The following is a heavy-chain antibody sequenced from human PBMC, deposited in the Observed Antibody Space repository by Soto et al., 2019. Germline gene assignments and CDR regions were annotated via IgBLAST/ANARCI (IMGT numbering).Heavy chain of an antibody. CDR1: GGSISSGEYY. CDR3: ARTSLTIFGPSNDYYGMGF. J-gene: IGHJ6*02. D-gene: IGHD3-3*01. CDR2: ISYSGST. Sequence: SETLSLTCTVSGGSISSGEYYWTWIRQPPGKGLEWIGYISYSGSTHYSPSLKGRVSITVDTSKNQFSLNLASVSAEDTAVYYCARTSLTIFGPSNDYYGMGFSGLGTTVTVSS. V-gene: IGHV4-30-4*01.